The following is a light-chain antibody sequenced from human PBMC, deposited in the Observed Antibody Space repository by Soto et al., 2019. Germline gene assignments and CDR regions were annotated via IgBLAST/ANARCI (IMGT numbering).Light chain of an antibody. V-gene: IGKV1-39*01. CDR3: QKSYSTPPT. J-gene: IGKJ1*01. CDR1: QSISSY. CDR2: AAS. Sequence: DIQMTQAPSCLSASVGDIVNVTWRASQSISSYLNWYQQKPGKAPKLLIYAASSLQSGVPSRFSGSGSGTDFTPTISSLQPEDFATYYCQKSYSTPPTCGQGNKGDIK.